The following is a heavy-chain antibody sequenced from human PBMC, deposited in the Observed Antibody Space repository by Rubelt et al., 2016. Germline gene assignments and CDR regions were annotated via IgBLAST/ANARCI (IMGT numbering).Heavy chain of an antibody. J-gene: IGHJ4*02. CDR2: IYYTGTT. CDR3: ARLRGGTDY. Sequence: GGSVISNYWSWIRQPPGKALEWTGYIYYTGTTNYNPSLKSRVTISVNTSKNQFSLKLTSVTAADTAVYYCARLRGGTDYWGQGTLVTVSS. V-gene: IGHV4-59*08. CDR1: GGSVISNY. D-gene: IGHD3-10*01.